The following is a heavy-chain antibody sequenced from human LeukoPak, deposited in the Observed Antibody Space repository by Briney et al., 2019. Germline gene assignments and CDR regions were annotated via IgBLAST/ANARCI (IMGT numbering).Heavy chain of an antibody. CDR2: IGASGGST. Sequence: PGGSLRLSCATSGFTFSSYAMSWVRQAPGKGLEWVSGIGASGGSTYYADSVKGRFTISRDNSKNTLYLQMNSLRAEDTAVYYCAKRLSWVKGSHDYFDYWGQGTLVTVSS. CDR1: GFTFSSYA. D-gene: IGHD1-26*01. J-gene: IGHJ4*02. V-gene: IGHV3-23*01. CDR3: AKRLSWVKGSHDYFDY.